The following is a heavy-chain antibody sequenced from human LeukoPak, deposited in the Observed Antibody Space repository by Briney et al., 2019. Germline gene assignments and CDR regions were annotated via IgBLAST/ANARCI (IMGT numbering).Heavy chain of an antibody. CDR1: GFTFSSYE. V-gene: IGHV3-48*03. D-gene: IGHD1-14*01. J-gene: IGHJ4*02. CDR2: ISSSGSTI. CDR3: ARRNRLWRTLDY. Sequence: GGSLRLSCAASGFTFSSYEMNWVRQAPGKGLEWVSYISSSGSTIYYADSVKGRFTIPRDNAKNSLYLQMNSLRAEDTAVYYCARRNRLWRTLDYWGQGTLATVSS.